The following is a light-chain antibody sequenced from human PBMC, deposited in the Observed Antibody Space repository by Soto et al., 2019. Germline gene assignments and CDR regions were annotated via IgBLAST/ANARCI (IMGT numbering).Light chain of an antibody. CDR2: ATS. V-gene: IGKV1-9*01. Sequence: IQLTQSPSSLSASVGDRVTVTCRASQDISSYLAWYQQKPGKAPKLLIYATSTLQSGVPPRFSGSVYGTDFALTFSSXPPELLGTYYCQLLSSSPRPFSGGTKVDTK. CDR3: QLLSSSPRP. CDR1: QDISSY. J-gene: IGKJ4*01.